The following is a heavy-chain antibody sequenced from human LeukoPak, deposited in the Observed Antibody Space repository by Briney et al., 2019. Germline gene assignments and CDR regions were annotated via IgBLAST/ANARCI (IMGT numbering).Heavy chain of an antibody. D-gene: IGHD2-15*01. CDR3: ARVHSGGRNSFDY. Sequence: PGGSLRLSCAASGFTFSSYAMHWVRQAPGKGLEWVAVISYDGSNKYYADSVKGRFTISRDNSKNTLYLQMNSLRAEDTAVYYCARVHSGGRNSFDYWGQGTLVTVSS. V-gene: IGHV3-30-3*01. CDR1: GFTFSSYA. J-gene: IGHJ4*02. CDR2: ISYDGSNK.